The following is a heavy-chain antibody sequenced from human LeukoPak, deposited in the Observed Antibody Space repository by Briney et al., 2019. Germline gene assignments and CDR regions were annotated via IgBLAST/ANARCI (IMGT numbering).Heavy chain of an antibody. V-gene: IGHV4-30-2*01. CDR3: ARAFYGSGGYDGGAFDI. D-gene: IGHD3-10*01. CDR1: GGSISSGGYS. Sequence: SQTLTLACAVSGGSISSGGYSWSGIRQPPGKGLEWIGYIYHSGSTYYNPSLKSRVTISVNRSKNQFSLKLSSVTAADTAVYYCARAFYGSGGYDGGAFDIWGKGTMVTVS. CDR2: IYHSGST. J-gene: IGHJ3*02.